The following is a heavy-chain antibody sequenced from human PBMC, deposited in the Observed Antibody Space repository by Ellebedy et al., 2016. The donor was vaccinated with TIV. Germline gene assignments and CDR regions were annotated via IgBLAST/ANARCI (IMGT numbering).Heavy chain of an antibody. J-gene: IGHJ3*02. CDR2: IKQDGGEK. D-gene: IGHD2-15*01. CDR1: GFTLSRHW. V-gene: IGHV3-7*01. CDR3: ARLAGATCQCAFDI. Sequence: PGGSLRLSCAASGFTLSRHWMSWVRQGPGKGLEWVAYIKQDGGEKNYVDPVRGRFTISRDNAKNALYLQINSLRAEDTAVYYCARLAGATCQCAFDIWGQGTMVTVSS.